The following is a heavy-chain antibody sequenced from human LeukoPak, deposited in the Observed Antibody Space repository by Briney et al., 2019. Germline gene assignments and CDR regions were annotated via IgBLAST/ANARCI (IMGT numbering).Heavy chain of an antibody. D-gene: IGHD3-10*01. J-gene: IGHJ5*02. CDR2: IYDSGST. V-gene: IGHV4-39*01. CDR3: ARHYGP. CDR1: GFTFSNFWM. Sequence: PGGSLRLSCTASGFTFSNFWMGWVRQAPGKGLEWIGSIYDSGSTYYNPSLKSRVTISVDTSKNQFSLKLNSVTAADTAVYYCARHYGPWGQGTLVTVSS.